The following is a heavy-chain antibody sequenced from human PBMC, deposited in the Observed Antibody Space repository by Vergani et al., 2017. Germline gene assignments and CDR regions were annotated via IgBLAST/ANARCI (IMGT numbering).Heavy chain of an antibody. Sequence: EVQLVQSGAEVKKPGESLRISCKGSEGSFSSHWIGWVRQMPGKGLEWMGIIYPHDSDTTYSPSFQGQVTISADKSITTAYLQWSSLKASDTAIYYCARIRFGPRQAFDIWGQGTMVTVSS. J-gene: IGHJ3*02. D-gene: IGHD3/OR15-3a*01. CDR2: IYPHDSDT. CDR1: EGSFSSHW. V-gene: IGHV5-51*01. CDR3: ARIRFGPRQAFDI.